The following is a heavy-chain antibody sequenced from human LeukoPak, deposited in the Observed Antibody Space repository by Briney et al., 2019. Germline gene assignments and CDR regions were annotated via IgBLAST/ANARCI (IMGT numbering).Heavy chain of an antibody. CDR2: IWYDGSNK. D-gene: IGHD6-13*01. CDR1: GFTFSSYG. V-gene: IGHV3-33*01. J-gene: IGHJ4*02. CDR3: ARGYSSSWFPFDY. Sequence: GGSLRLSCAASGFTFSSYGMHWVRQAPGKGLEWVAVIWYDGSNKYYADSVKGRFTISRDNSKNTPYLQMNSLRAEDTAVYYCARGYSSSWFPFDYWGQGTLVTVSS.